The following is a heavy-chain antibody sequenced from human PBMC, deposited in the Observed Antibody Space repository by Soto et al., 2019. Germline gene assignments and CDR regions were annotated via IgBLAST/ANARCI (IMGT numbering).Heavy chain of an antibody. D-gene: IGHD1-26*01. CDR1: GYTFTGYF. V-gene: IGHV1-2*04. J-gene: IGHJ3*02. Sequence: QVHLVQSGAEVKKPGASVKVSCKASGYTFTGYFMHWVRQAPGQGLEWMGWINPNSGGTNHAQKFQGWDTRPRDTSISTAYMELSRLKSDDTAVYYCARDRSYGGNDDAFDIWGQGTMVTVSS. CDR3: ARDRSYGGNDDAFDI. CDR2: INPNSGGT.